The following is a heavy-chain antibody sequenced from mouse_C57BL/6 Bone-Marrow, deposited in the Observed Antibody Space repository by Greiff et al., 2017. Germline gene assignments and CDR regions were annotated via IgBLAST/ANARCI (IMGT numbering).Heavy chain of an antibody. CDR3: ALSFFYGSSPYYAMGY. Sequence: QVQLQQSGAELARPGASVKLSCKASGYTFTSYGISWVKQRTGQGLEWIGEIYPRSGNTYYNEKFKGKATLTADKSSSTAYMELRSLTSEDSAVYFCALSFFYGSSPYYAMGYWGQGTSVPVSS. CDR2: IYPRSGNT. D-gene: IGHD1-1*01. CDR1: GYTFTSYG. J-gene: IGHJ4*01. V-gene: IGHV1-81*01.